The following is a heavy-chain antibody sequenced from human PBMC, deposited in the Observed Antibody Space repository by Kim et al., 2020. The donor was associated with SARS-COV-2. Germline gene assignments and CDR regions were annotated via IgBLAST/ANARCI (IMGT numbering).Heavy chain of an antibody. Sequence: SETLSLTCTVSGGSISSSSYYWGWIRQPPGKGLEWIGRIYYSGSTYYKPSLKSRVTISVDTSKNQFSLKLSSVTAADTAVYYCASRSYYGSGIPKWGQGT. J-gene: IGHJ4*02. CDR2: IYYSGST. CDR3: ASRSYYGSGIPK. V-gene: IGHV4-39*01. CDR1: GGSISSSSYY. D-gene: IGHD3-10*01.